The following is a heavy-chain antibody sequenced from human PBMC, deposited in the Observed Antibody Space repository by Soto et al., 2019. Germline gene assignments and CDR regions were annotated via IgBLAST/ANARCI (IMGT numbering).Heavy chain of an antibody. D-gene: IGHD3-10*01. V-gene: IGHV4-59*01. Sequence: PSETLSLTCTVSGGSISSYYWTWIRQPPGKGLEWIGYIYYSGSTNYNPSLKSRVTISVDTSKNQFSLKLSSVTAADTAVYYCARKRDRGDSFDSWARGPPVPVSS. CDR2: IYYSGST. J-gene: IGHJ4*02. CDR3: ARKRDRGDSFDS. CDR1: GGSISSYY.